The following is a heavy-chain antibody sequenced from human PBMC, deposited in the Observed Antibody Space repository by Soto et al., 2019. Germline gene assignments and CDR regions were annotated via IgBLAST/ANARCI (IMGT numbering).Heavy chain of an antibody. CDR3: ARVFSHVGHYDFWSAYFEY. V-gene: IGHV3-30-3*01. J-gene: IGHJ4*02. CDR1: GFTFSSYA. Sequence: QPGGSLRLSCAASGFTFSSYAMHWVRQAPGKGLEWVAVISYDGSNKYYADSVKGRFTISRDNSKNTLYLQMNSLRAEDTAVYYCARVFSHVGHYDFWSAYFEYWGQGTLVTVSS. CDR2: ISYDGSNK. D-gene: IGHD3-3*01.